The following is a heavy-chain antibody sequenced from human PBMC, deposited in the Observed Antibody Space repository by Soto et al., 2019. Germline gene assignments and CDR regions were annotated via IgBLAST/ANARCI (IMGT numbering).Heavy chain of an antibody. Sequence: GGSLRLSCAASGFTFSSYGMHWVRQAPGKGLEWVAVIWYDGSNKYYADSVKGRFTISRDNSKNTLYLQMNSPRAEDTAVYYCARDQGRFLEWYLRHYGMDVWGQGTTVTVSS. J-gene: IGHJ6*02. D-gene: IGHD3-3*01. CDR3: ARDQGRFLEWYLRHYGMDV. V-gene: IGHV3-33*01. CDR1: GFTFSSYG. CDR2: IWYDGSNK.